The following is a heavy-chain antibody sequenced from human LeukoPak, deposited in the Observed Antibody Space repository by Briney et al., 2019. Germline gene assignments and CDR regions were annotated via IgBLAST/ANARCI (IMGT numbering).Heavy chain of an antibody. CDR1: GYTFTGYN. CDR3: ARALDPLPPSATDY. J-gene: IGHJ4*02. Sequence: ASMKVSCKASGYTFTGYNMHWVRQAPGQGLEWMGWINPKSGGTNYAQNFQGRVTMTRDTSISTGYMELSRLTSDDTAVYYCARALDPLPPSATDYGGQGPLVTVSS. V-gene: IGHV1-2*02. CDR2: INPKSGGT. D-gene: IGHD3-3*02.